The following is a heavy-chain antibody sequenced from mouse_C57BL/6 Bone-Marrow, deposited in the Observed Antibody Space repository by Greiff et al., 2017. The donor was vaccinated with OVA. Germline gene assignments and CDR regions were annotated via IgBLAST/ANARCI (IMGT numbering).Heavy chain of an antibody. CDR2: IDPSDSET. CDR1: GYTFTSYW. V-gene: IGHV1-52*01. J-gene: IGHJ4*01. CDR3: ARGQLRLPEAMDY. D-gene: IGHD3-2*02. Sequence: QVQLQQPGAELVRPGSSVKLSCKASGYTFTSYWMHWVKQRPIQGLEWIGNIDPSDSETHYNQKFKDKATLTVDKSSSTAYMQLSSLTSEDSAVYYCARGQLRLPEAMDYWGQGTSVTVSS.